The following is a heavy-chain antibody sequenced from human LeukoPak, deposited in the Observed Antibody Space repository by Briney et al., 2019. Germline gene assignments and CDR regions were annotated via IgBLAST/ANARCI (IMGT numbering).Heavy chain of an antibody. CDR1: GFSFSTYW. D-gene: IGHD3-22*01. CDR2: IHQDGSEK. Sequence: PGGSLRLSCEASGFSFSTYWMSWVRQAPGKGLEWVANIHQDGSEKFYVDSVKGRFTISRDNAKNSLYLQMNSLRAEDTAVYYCARDYYYVSSDDQTGDYWGQGTLVTVSS. V-gene: IGHV3-7*01. CDR3: ARDYYYVSSDDQTGDY. J-gene: IGHJ4*02.